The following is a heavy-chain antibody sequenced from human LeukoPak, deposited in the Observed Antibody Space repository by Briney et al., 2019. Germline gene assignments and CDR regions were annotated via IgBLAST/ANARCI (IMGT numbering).Heavy chain of an antibody. V-gene: IGHV3-30*18. CDR2: ISEDGTKK. J-gene: IGHJ4*02. CDR3: AKDRETTSSGTFGN. Sequence: PGRSLRLSCAASGFSFSFYGMHCVRQAPGKGLEWVAVISEDGTKKNYAESVKGRFTISRDNSNSTLYLQMNSLRAEDTAVYYCAKDRETTSSGTFGNWGQGTLVTVSS. D-gene: IGHD6-13*01. CDR1: GFSFSFYG.